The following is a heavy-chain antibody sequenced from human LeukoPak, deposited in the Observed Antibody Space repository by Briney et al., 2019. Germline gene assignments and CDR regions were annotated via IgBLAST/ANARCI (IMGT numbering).Heavy chain of an antibody. J-gene: IGHJ6*03. V-gene: IGHV4-59*01. CDR2: IYYSGST. CDR1: GVSISSYY. Sequence: SETLSLTCTVSGVSISSYYWSWIRQPPGKGLEWIGYIYYSGSTNYNPSLKSLVTISVDTSKNQFSLKLSSVTAADTAVYYCARRASNYYYYYMDVWGKGTTVTVSS. CDR3: ARRASNYYYYYMDV.